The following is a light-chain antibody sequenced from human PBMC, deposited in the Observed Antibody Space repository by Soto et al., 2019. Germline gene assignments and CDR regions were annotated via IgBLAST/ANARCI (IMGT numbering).Light chain of an antibody. Sequence: QSVLAQPPSVSGAPGQRVTISCTGSSSNIGAGYDVHWYQQLPGTAPKLLINGHTNRPSGVPDRFSGSKSGTSASLAITGLQAEDEADYYCQSHDSSLSTYVFGTGTKVTVL. J-gene: IGLJ1*01. CDR2: GHT. CDR1: SSNIGAGYD. CDR3: QSHDSSLSTYV. V-gene: IGLV1-40*01.